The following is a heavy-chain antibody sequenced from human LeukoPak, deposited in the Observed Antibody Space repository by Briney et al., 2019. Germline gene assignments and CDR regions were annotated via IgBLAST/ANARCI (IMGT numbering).Heavy chain of an antibody. CDR1: GYTFSAYY. D-gene: IGHD3-22*01. CDR2: INPDNGGT. V-gene: IGHV1-2*02. Sequence: ASVKVSCKASGYTFSAYYIHWVRQAPGQGLEWMGWINPDNGGTNCLEKFQGRVTMTRDTSITTAYMELSRLRSDDTAVYYCARDYGLHSSGYGPFDLWGRGALITVSS. CDR3: ARDYGLHSSGYGPFDL. J-gene: IGHJ2*01.